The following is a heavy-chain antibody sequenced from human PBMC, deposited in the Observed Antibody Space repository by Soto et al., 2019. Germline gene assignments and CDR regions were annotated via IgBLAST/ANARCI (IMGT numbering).Heavy chain of an antibody. CDR3: ATAVAAGQSIFDR. CDR1: GGSISSGGYY. CDR2: IYYSGST. J-gene: IGHJ4*02. Sequence: SETLSLTCNVSGGSISSGGYYWSWIRQHPGKGLEWIGYIYYSGSTYYNPSLKSRVTISVDTSKNQFSLRLSSVTAADTAVYYYATAVAAGQSIFDRWGQGNRVTVGS. V-gene: IGHV4-31*03. D-gene: IGHD6-13*01.